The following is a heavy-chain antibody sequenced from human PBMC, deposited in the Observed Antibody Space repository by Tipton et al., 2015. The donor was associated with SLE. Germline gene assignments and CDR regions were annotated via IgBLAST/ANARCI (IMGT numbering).Heavy chain of an antibody. Sequence: TLSLTCTVSGGSISSHYWSWIRQPPGKGLEWIGYIYYSGSTNYNPSLKSRVTISVDTSKNQFSLKLSSVTAADTAVYYCAIRDYDFWSGPPGYFQHWGQGTLVTVSS. CDR3: AIRDYDFWSGPPGYFQH. J-gene: IGHJ1*01. CDR1: GGSISSHY. CDR2: IYYSGST. V-gene: IGHV4-59*11. D-gene: IGHD3-3*01.